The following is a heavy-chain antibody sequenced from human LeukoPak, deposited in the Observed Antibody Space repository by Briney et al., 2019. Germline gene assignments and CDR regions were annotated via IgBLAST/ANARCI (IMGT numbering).Heavy chain of an antibody. J-gene: IGHJ6*02. V-gene: IGHV3-23*01. CDR3: AKDRRSGSYYNVDYYYYGMDV. Sequence: TGGSLRLSCAASGFTFSSYAMSWVRQAPGKGLEWVSAISGSGGSTYYADSVKGRFTISRDNSKNTLYLQMNSLRAEDTAVYYCAKDRRSGSYYNVDYYYYGMDVWGQGTTVTVSS. CDR2: ISGSGGST. D-gene: IGHD3-10*01. CDR1: GFTFSSYA.